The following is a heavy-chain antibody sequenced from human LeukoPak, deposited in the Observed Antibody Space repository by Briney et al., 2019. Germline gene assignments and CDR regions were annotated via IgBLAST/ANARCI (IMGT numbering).Heavy chain of an antibody. D-gene: IGHD2-2*01. V-gene: IGHV3-15*01. Sequence: PGGSLRLSCAASGFTFSNAWMSWVRQAPGKGLEWVGRIKSKTDGGTTDYAAPGKGRFTISRDDSKTTLYLQMNSLKTEDTAVYYCTTHAQDPDIVVVPAAIPFDYWGQGTLVTVSS. CDR2: IKSKTDGGTT. CDR1: GFTFSNAW. CDR3: TTHAQDPDIVVVPAAIPFDY. J-gene: IGHJ4*02.